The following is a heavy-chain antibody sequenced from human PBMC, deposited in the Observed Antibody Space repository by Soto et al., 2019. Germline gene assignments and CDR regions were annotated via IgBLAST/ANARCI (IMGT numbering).Heavy chain of an antibody. CDR2: ISSSSSYI. J-gene: IGHJ6*02. V-gene: IGHV3-21*01. Sequence: EVQLVESGGGLVKPGGSLRLSCAASGFTFSSYSMNWVRQAPGKGLEWVSSISSSSSYIYYADSVKGRFTISRDNAKNSLYLQMNSLRAEDTAVYYCARDRVIVGATTLYYYGMEVWGQGTTVTVSS. CDR1: GFTFSSYS. CDR3: ARDRVIVGATTLYYYGMEV. D-gene: IGHD1-26*01.